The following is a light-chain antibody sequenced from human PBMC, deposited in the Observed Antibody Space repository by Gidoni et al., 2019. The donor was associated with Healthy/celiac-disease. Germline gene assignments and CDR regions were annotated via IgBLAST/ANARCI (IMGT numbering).Light chain of an antibody. Sequence: EIVLTQSPGTLSLSPGERATLACRASQSVSSSYLAWYQQKPGQAPRLLLYGASSRATGIPDRFSGSGSGTDFTLTISILEPEDFAVYYCQQYGSSRSFGQGTKLEIK. J-gene: IGKJ2*03. CDR3: QQYGSSRS. V-gene: IGKV3-20*01. CDR1: QSVSSSY. CDR2: GAS.